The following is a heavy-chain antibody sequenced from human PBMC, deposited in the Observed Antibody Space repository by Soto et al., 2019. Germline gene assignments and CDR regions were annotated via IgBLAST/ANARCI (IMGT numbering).Heavy chain of an antibody. J-gene: IGHJ4*02. CDR2: INPNSGGT. V-gene: IGHV1-2*02. CDR3: ASNTNYDILTGHLDY. D-gene: IGHD3-9*01. Sequence: ASVKVSCKASGYTFTGYYMHWVRQAPGQGLEWMGWINPNSGGTNYAQKFQGRVTMTRDTSISTAYMELSRLRSDDTAVYYCASNTNYDILTGHLDYWGQGTLVTVSS. CDR1: GYTFTGYY.